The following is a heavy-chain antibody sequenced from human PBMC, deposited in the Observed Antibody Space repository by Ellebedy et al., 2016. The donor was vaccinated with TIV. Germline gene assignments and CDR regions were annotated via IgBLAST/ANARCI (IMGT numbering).Heavy chain of an antibody. CDR3: ARDVVALSGMDV. CDR2: INPNSGGT. Sequence: GESLKISCKGSGYSFTSYGISWVRQAPGQGLEWMGWINPNSGGTNYAQKFQGRVTMTRDTSISTAYMELSRLRSDDTAVYYCARDVVALSGMDVWGQGTTVTVSS. CDR1: GYSFTSYG. V-gene: IGHV1-2*02. D-gene: IGHD2-15*01. J-gene: IGHJ6*02.